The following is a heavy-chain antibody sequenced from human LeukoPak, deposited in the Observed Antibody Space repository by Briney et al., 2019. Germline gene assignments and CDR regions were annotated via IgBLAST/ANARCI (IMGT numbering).Heavy chain of an antibody. V-gene: IGHV3-64*04. Sequence: GGSLRLSCSASGFTFSSHGFHWVRQSPGKGLEHVSAIGHDGTETYYADSVKGRFTISRDNSKNTVSFQLSSLRVDDTAVYYCAREKVDGYNYRDAFDIWGQGTMVTVSS. CDR1: GFTFSSHG. D-gene: IGHD5-24*01. J-gene: IGHJ3*02. CDR3: AREKVDGYNYRDAFDI. CDR2: IGHDGTET.